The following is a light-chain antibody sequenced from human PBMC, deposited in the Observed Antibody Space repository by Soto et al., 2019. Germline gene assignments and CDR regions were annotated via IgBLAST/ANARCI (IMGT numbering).Light chain of an antibody. CDR2: EVS. Sequence: QSALTQPASVSGSPGQSITISCTGTTSDVGGYNYVSWYQQHPGKAPKLMLYEVSNRPSGVSNRFSGSKSGNTASLTISGLQAEDEADYYCSSYTSSSTRHVVFGGGTKLTVL. J-gene: IGLJ2*01. CDR1: TSDVGGYNY. CDR3: SSYTSSSTRHVV. V-gene: IGLV2-14*01.